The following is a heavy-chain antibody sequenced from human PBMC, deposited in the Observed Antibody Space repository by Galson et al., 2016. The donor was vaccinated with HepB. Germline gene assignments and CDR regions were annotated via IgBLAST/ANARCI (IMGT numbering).Heavy chain of an antibody. CDR3: ARDGGYYGMDV. Sequence: SLRLSCAASGFTVRRNDMSWFRQAPGNGPEWVTAMYSGASTYYADAVKGRFTISRDSSKNTLYLQMNGLRAEDTAVYYCARDGGYYGMDVWGQGTTVTVSS. V-gene: IGHV3-53*01. CDR2: MYSGAST. J-gene: IGHJ6*02. CDR1: GFTVRRND.